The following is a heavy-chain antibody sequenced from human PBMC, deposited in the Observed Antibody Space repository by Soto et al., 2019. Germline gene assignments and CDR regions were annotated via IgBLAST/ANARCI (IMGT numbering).Heavy chain of an antibody. CDR2: ISYDGSNK. Sequence: QVQLVESGGGVVQPGRSLRLSCAASGFTFSSYAMHWVRQAPGKGLEWVAVISYDGSNKYYADSAKGRFTISRDNSKNTLYLQMNSLRAEDTAVYYCARDGPRSQWEPTHYYGMDVWGQGTTVTVSS. J-gene: IGHJ6*02. V-gene: IGHV3-30-3*01. D-gene: IGHD1-26*01. CDR1: GFTFSSYA. CDR3: ARDGPRSQWEPTHYYGMDV.